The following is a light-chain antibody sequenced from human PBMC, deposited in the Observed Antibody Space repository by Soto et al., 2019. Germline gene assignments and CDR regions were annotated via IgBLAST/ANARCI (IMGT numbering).Light chain of an antibody. CDR3: QQYGSTPLFT. V-gene: IGKV3-20*01. J-gene: IGKJ3*01. Sequence: DIVLTQSPCTLSLSPGERATLSCRASQSVSSSYLAWYQQKPGQAPRLLIYGASSRATGIPDRFSGSGSGTDVTLTISSREHEDFSVYYCQQYGSTPLFTFGHGTKVDIK. CDR1: QSVSSSY. CDR2: GAS.